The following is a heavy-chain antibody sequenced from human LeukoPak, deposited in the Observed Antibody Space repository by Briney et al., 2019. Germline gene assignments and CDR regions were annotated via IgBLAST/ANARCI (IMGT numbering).Heavy chain of an antibody. CDR2: ISASSDTT. D-gene: IGHD1-26*01. Sequence: GGSLRLSCAASKFTFSSYAMSWVRQAPGKGLEWVSTISASSDTTYYADSVKGRFTISRDNSRNTLYLQMNSLRAEDTAVYSCAKDRGPSGSYRVFDYWGQGTLVTVSS. CDR1: KFTFSSYA. CDR3: AKDRGPSGSYRVFDY. V-gene: IGHV3-23*01. J-gene: IGHJ4*02.